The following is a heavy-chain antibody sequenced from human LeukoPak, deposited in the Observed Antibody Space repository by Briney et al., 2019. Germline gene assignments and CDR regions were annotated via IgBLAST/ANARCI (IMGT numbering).Heavy chain of an antibody. D-gene: IGHD5-18*01. CDR3: TRAGGRYSYEH. V-gene: IGHV3-74*01. CDR2: INTDGSTT. Sequence: GGSLRLSCAASRFTFSNYWMHWVRQAPGKGLVWVSRINTDGSTTTYADSVKGRFTISRDNDKNMLYLQMNSLRAEDTAVYYCTRAGGRYSYEHWGQGTLVTVSS. J-gene: IGHJ4*02. CDR1: RFTFSNYW.